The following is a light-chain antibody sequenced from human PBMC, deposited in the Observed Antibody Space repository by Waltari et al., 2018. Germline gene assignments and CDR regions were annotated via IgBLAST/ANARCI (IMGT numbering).Light chain of an antibody. CDR3: QQYDNWPPYT. J-gene: IGKJ2*01. Sequence: EIVMTQSPATLSVSPGESATLSGRASQSVSRNLAWYQQKPGQAPRLLIFGASTRATGIPDRFSGNGSGTDFTLTISSLQSEDFAVYYCQQYDNWPPYTFGQGTKLEIK. CDR2: GAS. V-gene: IGKV3-15*01. CDR1: QSVSRN.